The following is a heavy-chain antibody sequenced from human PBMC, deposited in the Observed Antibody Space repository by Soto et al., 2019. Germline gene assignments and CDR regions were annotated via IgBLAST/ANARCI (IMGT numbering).Heavy chain of an antibody. V-gene: IGHV3-74*01. Sequence: GGSLRLSCAASGFISRSYWMHWVRQVPGKGLVWVSRINGDGRSTSYADSVKGRFTISRDNAKNTLYLQMNSLRADDTAVYCCARAQYLADDAFDIWGQGAMVTVSS. D-gene: IGHD2-2*01. CDR3: ARAQYLADDAFDI. J-gene: IGHJ3*02. CDR2: INGDGRST. CDR1: GFISRSYW.